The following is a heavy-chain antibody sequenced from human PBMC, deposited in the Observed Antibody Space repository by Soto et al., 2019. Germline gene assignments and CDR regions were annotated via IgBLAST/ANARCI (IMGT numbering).Heavy chain of an antibody. CDR3: ARESVSYDYIWGSYDY. D-gene: IGHD3-16*01. CDR1: GYSFTSYW. J-gene: IGHJ4*02. V-gene: IGHV5-51*01. Sequence: GESLKISCKGSGYSFTSYWIGWVRQMPGKGLEWMGIIYPGDSDTRYSPSFQGQVTISADKSIITAYLQWSSLKVSDTAMYYCARESVSYDYIWGSYDYWGQGTLVTVSS. CDR2: IYPGDSDT.